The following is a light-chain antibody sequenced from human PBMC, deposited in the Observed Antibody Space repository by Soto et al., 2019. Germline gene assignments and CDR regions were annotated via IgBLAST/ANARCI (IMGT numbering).Light chain of an antibody. CDR1: QSVLHSSNNKNY. CDR3: QQYYRLPFT. J-gene: IGKJ3*01. Sequence: DIVMTQSPDSLPVSLGERATINCKSSQSVLHSSNNKNYLTWYQQKPGQPPKVVIYWASTRESGVPDRFSGSGSGTDFTLTISSLQAEDVAVYYCQQYYRLPFTFGPGTKVDLK. V-gene: IGKV4-1*01. CDR2: WAS.